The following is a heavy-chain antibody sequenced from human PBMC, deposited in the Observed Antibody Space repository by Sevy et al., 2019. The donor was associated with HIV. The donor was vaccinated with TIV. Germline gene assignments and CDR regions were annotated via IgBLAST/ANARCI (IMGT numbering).Heavy chain of an antibody. CDR1: GYTFNSYV. Sequence: ASVKVSCKASGYTFNSYVITWVRQAPGQGLEWMGKISGYNGDTKYGQKFQGRVTMTTDPSTSTAYMELRSLKSDDTAVYYCARAPSGSQGPGQYFQHWARAPWSPSPQ. D-gene: IGHD1-26*01. V-gene: IGHV1-18*01. J-gene: IGHJ1*01. CDR3: ARAPSGSQGPGQYFQH. CDR2: ISGYNGDT.